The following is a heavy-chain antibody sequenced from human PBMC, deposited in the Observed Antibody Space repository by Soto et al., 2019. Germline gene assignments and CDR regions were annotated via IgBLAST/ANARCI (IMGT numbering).Heavy chain of an antibody. Sequence: GVSLRLSCATSGLTFSNYAMSWVRQAPGGGLEWVSSMSGSSSTTYYADSVRGRFTISRDRSKNTLYLQMSSLRAEDTALYYCAKNQERELPRVIDFWGQGTLVTVSS. CDR3: AKNQERELPRVIDF. J-gene: IGHJ4*02. CDR1: GLTFSNYA. V-gene: IGHV3-23*01. D-gene: IGHD1-7*01. CDR2: MSGSSSTT.